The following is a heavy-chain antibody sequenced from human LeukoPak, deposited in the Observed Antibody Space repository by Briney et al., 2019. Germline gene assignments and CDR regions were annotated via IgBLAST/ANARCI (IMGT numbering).Heavy chain of an antibody. D-gene: IGHD2-15*01. CDR3: AKVVVAATISDAFDI. CDR2: ISGSGGST. Sequence: GGSLRLSCAASGFTFSSYAMSWVRQAPGKGREWVSAISGSGGSTYYADSVKGRFTISRDNSKNTLYLQMNSLRAEDTAVYYCAKVVVAATISDAFDIWGQGTMVTVSS. V-gene: IGHV3-23*01. J-gene: IGHJ3*02. CDR1: GFTFSSYA.